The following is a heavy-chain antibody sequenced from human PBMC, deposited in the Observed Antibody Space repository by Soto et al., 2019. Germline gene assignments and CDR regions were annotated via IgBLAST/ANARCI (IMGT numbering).Heavy chain of an antibody. D-gene: IGHD3-16*02. CDR1: GYTFTSYD. V-gene: IGHV1-8*01. CDR2: MNPNIDNT. CDR3: ARAVGSLSSMAV. J-gene: IGHJ6*02. Sequence: ASVKVSCKASGYTFTSYDINWVRQATGQGLEWMGWMNPNIDNTGYAQKFQGRVTMTRNTSINTAFMELSSLRSEDTAVYFCARAVGSLSSMAVWGQGTTVTVSS.